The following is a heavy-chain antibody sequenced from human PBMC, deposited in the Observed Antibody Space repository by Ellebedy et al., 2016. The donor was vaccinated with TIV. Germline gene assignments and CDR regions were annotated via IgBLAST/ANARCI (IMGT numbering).Heavy chain of an antibody. CDR3: ARDRNMLRGVVAD. CDR2: IYSSGST. V-gene: IGHV4-39*07. D-gene: IGHD3-10*01. CDR1: GGSISSSNYY. J-gene: IGHJ4*02. Sequence: MPSETLSLTCTVSGGSISSSNYYWGWIRQPPGKGLEWIGSIYSSGSTFYNPSLKSRVTISVDTSKNQFSLKLNSVTAADTAVYYCARDRNMLRGVVADWGQGTPVTVSS.